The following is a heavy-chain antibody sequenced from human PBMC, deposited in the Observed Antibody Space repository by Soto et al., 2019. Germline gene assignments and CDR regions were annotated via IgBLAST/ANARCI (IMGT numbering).Heavy chain of an antibody. CDR3: ARSVDYFDF. Sequence: QVDLQESGPGLVKPSGTLSLTCAVSGVSINSLTWWSWVRQPPGKGLEWIGQISHNGSPKYNTSLKSRVTISLDKAKNQFSLNLASVTAAGMAIYFCARSVDYFDFWGQGAIVTVSS. V-gene: IGHV4-4*02. J-gene: IGHJ4*02. CDR1: GVSINSLTW. CDR2: ISHNGSP.